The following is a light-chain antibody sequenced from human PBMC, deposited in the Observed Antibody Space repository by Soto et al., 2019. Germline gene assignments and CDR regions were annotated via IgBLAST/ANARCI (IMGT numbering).Light chain of an antibody. J-gene: IGLJ1*01. CDR3: SSYAGTNNIV. CDR2: EVS. CDR1: TSGVGGSNY. Sequence: QSVLTRPPAASGSPGQSVTISCTGTTSGVGGSNYVSWYQLHPGTAPKLMIYEVSKRPSGVPDRFSGSKSGNTASLTVSGLQAEDEADYYCSSYAGTNNIVFGTGTKVTVL. V-gene: IGLV2-8*01.